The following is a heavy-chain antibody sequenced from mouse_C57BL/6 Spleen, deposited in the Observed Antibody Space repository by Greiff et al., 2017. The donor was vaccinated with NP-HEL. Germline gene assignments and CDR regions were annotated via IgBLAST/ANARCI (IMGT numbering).Heavy chain of an antibody. Sequence: QVQLQQPGAELVMPGASVKLSCKASGYTFTSYWMHWVKQRPGPGLEWIGEIDPSDSYTNYNQKFKGKSTLTVDKSSSTAYMQLSSLTSEDSAVYYCATSPYDMDYWGQGTSVTVSS. J-gene: IGHJ4*01. CDR1: GYTFTSYW. CDR3: ATSPYDMDY. CDR2: IDPSDSYT. D-gene: IGHD2-12*01. V-gene: IGHV1-69*01.